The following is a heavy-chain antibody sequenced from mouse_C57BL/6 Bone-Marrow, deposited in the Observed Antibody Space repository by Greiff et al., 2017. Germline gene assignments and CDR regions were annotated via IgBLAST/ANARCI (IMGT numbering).Heavy chain of an antibody. J-gene: IGHJ1*03. Sequence: QVQLQQSGAELARPGASVKLSCKASGYTFTSYGISWVKQRTGQGLEWIGEIYPRSGNTYYNEKFKGKATLTADKSSSTAYMELRSLTSEDSAVDFCARWGDDYDGYFDGWGTGTTVTVSS. V-gene: IGHV1-81*01. CDR1: GYTFTSYG. D-gene: IGHD2-4*01. CDR2: IYPRSGNT. CDR3: ARWGDDYDGYFDG.